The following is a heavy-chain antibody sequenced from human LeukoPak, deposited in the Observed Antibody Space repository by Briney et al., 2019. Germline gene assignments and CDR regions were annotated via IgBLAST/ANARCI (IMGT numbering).Heavy chain of an antibody. J-gene: IGHJ4*02. D-gene: IGHD4-23*01. CDR3: ARNSGDF. Sequence: SETLSLTCTVSGASISSYYWSWIRQPAGKGLEWIGRGSTSGSTNYNPSLKSRVTMSVDTSKNQLSLKLRFVTAADTAVYYCARNSGDFWGQGTLVTVSS. V-gene: IGHV4-4*07. CDR2: GSTSGST. CDR1: GASISSYY.